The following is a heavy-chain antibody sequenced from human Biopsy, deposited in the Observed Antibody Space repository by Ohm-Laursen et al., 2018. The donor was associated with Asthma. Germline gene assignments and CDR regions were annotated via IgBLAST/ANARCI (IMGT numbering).Heavy chain of an antibody. J-gene: IGHJ5*02. CDR3: ARTTYGDDGFDP. Sequence: ASVKVSCNASGGMFGNYAISWVRQAPGQGLEWMGGIIPIFGTANYAQKFQGRVTITADESTSTAYMELSSLRSEDTAVYYCARTTYGDDGFDPWGQGTLVTVSS. CDR1: GGMFGNYA. V-gene: IGHV1-69*13. D-gene: IGHD4-17*01. CDR2: IIPIFGTA.